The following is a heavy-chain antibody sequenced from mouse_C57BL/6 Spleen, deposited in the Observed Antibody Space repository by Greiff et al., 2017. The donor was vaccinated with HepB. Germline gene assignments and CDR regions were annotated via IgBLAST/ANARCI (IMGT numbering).Heavy chain of an antibody. CDR2: INPGSGGT. CDR3: ARGGGAY. V-gene: IGHV1-54*01. CDR1: GYAFTNYL. Sequence: QVQLQQSGAELVRPGTSVKVSCKASGYAFTNYLIEWVKQRPGQGLEWIGVINPGSGGTNYNEKFKGKATLTADKSSSTAYMQLSSLTSEDSAVYFWARGGGAYWGQGTLVTVSA. J-gene: IGHJ3*01.